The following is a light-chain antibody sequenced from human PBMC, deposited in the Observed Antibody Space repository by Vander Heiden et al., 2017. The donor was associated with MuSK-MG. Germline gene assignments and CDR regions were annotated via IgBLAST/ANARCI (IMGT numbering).Light chain of an antibody. CDR1: QSISSW. Sequence: DVQMTQSPSTLSASVGDTVTITCRASQSISSWLAWYQQKPGKAPNLLIYKASSLESGVPSRFSGSGSGTEFTLTISSLQPDDVATYYCQQYNYSPLTFGGGTRVEIK. CDR2: KAS. CDR3: QQYNYSPLT. J-gene: IGKJ4*01. V-gene: IGKV1-5*03.